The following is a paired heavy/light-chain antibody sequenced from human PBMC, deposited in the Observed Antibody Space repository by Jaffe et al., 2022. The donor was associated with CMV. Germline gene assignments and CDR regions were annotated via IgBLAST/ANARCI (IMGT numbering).Light chain of an antibody. V-gene: IGLV2-14*03. J-gene: IGLJ2*01. CDR1: SSDVGGYNY. CDR2: DVS. Sequence: QSALTQPASVSGSPGQSITISCTGTSSDVGGYNYVSWYQQHPGKAPKLMIYDVSNRPSGVSNRFSGSKSGNTASLTISGLQAEDEADYYCSSYTSSILFGGGTKLTVL. CDR3: SSYTSSIL.
Heavy chain of an antibody. Sequence: QVQLQESGPGLVKPSETLSLTCTVSGGSISSYYWSWIRQPAGKGLEWIGRIYTSGSTNYNPSLKSRVTMSVDTSKNQFSLKLSSVTAADTAVYYCARDLTYYDFWSGYYPRYGMDVWGQGTTVTVSS. CDR2: IYTSGST. J-gene: IGHJ6*02. CDR1: GGSISSYY. CDR3: ARDLTYYDFWSGYYPRYGMDV. D-gene: IGHD3-3*01. V-gene: IGHV4-4*07.